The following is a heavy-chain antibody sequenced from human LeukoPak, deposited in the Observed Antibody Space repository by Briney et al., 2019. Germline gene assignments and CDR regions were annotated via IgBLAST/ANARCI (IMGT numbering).Heavy chain of an antibody. CDR1: GGSISSSSYY. CDR2: IYYSGST. D-gene: IGHD3-22*01. J-gene: IGHJ4*02. Sequence: SETLSLTCTVSGGSISSSSYYWGWIRQPPGEGLEWIGSIYYSGSTYYNPSLKSRVTISVDTSKNQFSLKLSSVTAADTAVYYCARSDYYDSSGLDYWGQGTLVTVSS. V-gene: IGHV4-39*07. CDR3: ARSDYYDSSGLDY.